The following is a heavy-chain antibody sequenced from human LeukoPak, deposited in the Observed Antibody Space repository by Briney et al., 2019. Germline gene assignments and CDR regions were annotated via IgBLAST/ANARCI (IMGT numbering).Heavy chain of an antibody. D-gene: IGHD3-22*01. J-gene: IGHJ4*02. CDR1: GFTFSSYG. Sequence: PGGSLRLSCAASGFTFSSYGMHWVRQAPGKGLEWVAVISYDGSNKYYADSVKGRFTISRDNSKNTLYLQMNSLRAEDTAVYYCAKDQDYHDSSGYYVEYYFDYWGQGTLVTVSS. CDR3: AKDQDYHDSSGYYVEYYFDY. CDR2: ISYDGSNK. V-gene: IGHV3-30*18.